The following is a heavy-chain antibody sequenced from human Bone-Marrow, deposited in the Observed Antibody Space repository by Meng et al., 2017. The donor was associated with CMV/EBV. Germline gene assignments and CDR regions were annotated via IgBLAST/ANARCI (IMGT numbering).Heavy chain of an antibody. V-gene: IGHV1-8*02. D-gene: IGHD5-24*01. J-gene: IGHJ4*02. CDR1: GYTFTGYY. CDR3: ARSFTARDLYYFDY. Sequence: ASVKVSCKASGYTFTGYYMHWVRQAPGQGLEWMGWMNPNSGNTGYAQKFQGRVTMTRNTSISTAYMELSSLRSEDTAVYYCARSFTARDLYYFDYWGQGTLVTVSS. CDR2: MNPNSGNT.